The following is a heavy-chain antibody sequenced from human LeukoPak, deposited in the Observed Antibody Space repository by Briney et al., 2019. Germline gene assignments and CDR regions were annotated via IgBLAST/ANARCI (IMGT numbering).Heavy chain of an antibody. J-gene: IGHJ5*02. CDR2: IYYSGST. CDR3: ARVRCSSTSCYEIWFDP. D-gene: IGHD2-2*01. V-gene: IGHV4-59*11. Sequence: PSETLSLTCTVSGGSISSHFWSWIRQPPGKGLEWIGYIYYSGSTNYNPSLKSRVTISVDTSKNQFSLKLSSVTAADTAVYYCARVRCSSTSCYEIWFDPWGQGTLVTVSS. CDR1: GGSISSHF.